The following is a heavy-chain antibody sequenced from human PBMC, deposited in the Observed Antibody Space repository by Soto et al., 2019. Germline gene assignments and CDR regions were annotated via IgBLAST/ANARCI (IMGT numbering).Heavy chain of an antibody. V-gene: IGHV1-3*01. CDR1: GYTFSSHV. Sequence: QVQLVQSGAEVKKPGASVKVSCKASGYTFSSHVMHWVRQAPGQRLEWMGWINAGNGNTKYSQKFQGRVTITRDTSASTAHIELRSLRSEDTAVYYCERDRYYGSGSYSGVYKYFDYWGQGTLVTVSS. D-gene: IGHD3-10*01. CDR2: INAGNGNT. CDR3: ERDRYYGSGSYSGVYKYFDY. J-gene: IGHJ4*02.